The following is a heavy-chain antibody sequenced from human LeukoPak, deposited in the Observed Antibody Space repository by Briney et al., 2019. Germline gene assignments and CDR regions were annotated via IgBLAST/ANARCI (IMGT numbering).Heavy chain of an antibody. J-gene: IGHJ4*02. CDR3: ARDRLEAVTDDDYFDY. CDR2: ISSSTNTI. V-gene: IGHV3-48*04. D-gene: IGHD2-21*02. Sequence: PGGSLRLSCEVSGFPFTLYNMNWVRQAPGKGLEWLSYISSSTNTIYYADSVKGRFTISRDNAKNSLYLQMNGLGAEDTAVYYCARDRLEAVTDDDYFDYWGQGTLVTVSS. CDR1: GFPFTLYN.